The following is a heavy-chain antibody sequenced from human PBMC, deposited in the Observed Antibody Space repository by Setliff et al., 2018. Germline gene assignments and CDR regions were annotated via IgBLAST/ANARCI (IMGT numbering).Heavy chain of an antibody. CDR3: ARHLLVQGTYHFDY. J-gene: IGHJ4*02. V-gene: IGHV4-39*01. CDR1: GGSISSGSYY. CDR2: MYYSGST. Sequence: LSLTCSVSGGSISSGSYYWGWIRQSPGKGLEWIGSMYYSGSTYYNPSLKGRVTLSVDTTKNQFSLKLTSMTAADTAVYFCARHLLVQGTYHFDYWGQGSPVTAPQ. D-gene: IGHD3-10*01.